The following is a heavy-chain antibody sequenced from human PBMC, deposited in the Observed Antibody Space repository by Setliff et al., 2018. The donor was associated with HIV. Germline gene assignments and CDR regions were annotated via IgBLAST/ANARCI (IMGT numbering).Heavy chain of an antibody. CDR3: ARGMDDSRSSVWYY. V-gene: IGHV1-18*01. J-gene: IGHJ4*02. CDR2: IGGDNGIP. CDR1: GYTFASFG. D-gene: IGHD6-6*01. Sequence: RASVKVSCKASGYTFASFGISWVRQAPGQGPEWVGWIGGDNGIPSYAQKLRDRVTLTADTSTKTVFMELRSLRSDDTAVYYCARGMDDSRSSVWYYWGQGTLVTVSS.